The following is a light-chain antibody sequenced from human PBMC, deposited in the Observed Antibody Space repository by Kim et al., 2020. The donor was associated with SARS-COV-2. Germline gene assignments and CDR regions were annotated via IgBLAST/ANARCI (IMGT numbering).Light chain of an antibody. Sequence: QSALTQPASVSGSPGQSITISCIGTNSDVGAYKYVSWYQQHPGKVPKVMIYEVSNRPSGVSNRFSGSKSGNTASLTISGLQAEDEAEYYCSSYTSSGSFVFGTATKVTVL. V-gene: IGLV2-14*03. CDR2: EVS. J-gene: IGLJ1*01. CDR1: NSDVGAYKY. CDR3: SSYTSSGSFV.